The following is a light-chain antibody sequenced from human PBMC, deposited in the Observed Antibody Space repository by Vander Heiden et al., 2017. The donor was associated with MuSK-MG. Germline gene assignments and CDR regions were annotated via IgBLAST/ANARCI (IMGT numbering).Light chain of an antibody. J-gene: IGKJ5*01. CDR2: AAS. CDR3: QQSDSTPIT. CDR1: QSISSY. Sequence: DIQMTQSPSSLSASVGDRVTITCRASQSISSYLNWYQQKPGKAPKLLIYAASSLRSGVPSRFSGSGSRTDFSLTISSLRPEDFATYYCQQSDSTPITFGQGTQVXIK. V-gene: IGKV1-39*01.